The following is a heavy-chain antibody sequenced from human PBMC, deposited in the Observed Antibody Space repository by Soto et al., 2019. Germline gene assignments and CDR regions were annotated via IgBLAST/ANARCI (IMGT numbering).Heavy chain of an antibody. D-gene: IGHD1-26*01. CDR3: SREEPEHWFDP. Sequence: QVQLVQSGAEVQKPGSSVKVSCKASGGTFSSYAISWVRQAPGQGLEWMGGIIPIFGTAKYTQKFQGRVTIAADESTSTAYMERSSLRSEYTGVYYWSREEPEHWFDPWGQGNLVTVSS. CDR2: IIPIFGTA. CDR1: GGTFSSYA. V-gene: IGHV1-69*01. J-gene: IGHJ5*02.